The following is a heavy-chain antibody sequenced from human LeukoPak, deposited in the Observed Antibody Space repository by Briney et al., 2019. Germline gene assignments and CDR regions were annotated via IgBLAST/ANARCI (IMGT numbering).Heavy chain of an antibody. D-gene: IGHD5-18*01. CDR3: ARDRDTAMVHYAFDI. V-gene: IGHV3-53*05. Sequence: GGSLRLSCAASGFTVSSNYMSWVRQAPGKGLEWVSVIYSGGSTYYADSVKGRFTISRDNSKNTLYLQMNSLRADDTAVYYCARDRDTAMVHYAFDIWGQGTMVTVSS. J-gene: IGHJ3*02. CDR2: IYSGGST. CDR1: GFTVSSNY.